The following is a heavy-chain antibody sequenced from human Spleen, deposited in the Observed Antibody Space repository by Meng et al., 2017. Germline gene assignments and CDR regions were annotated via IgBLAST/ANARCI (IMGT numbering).Heavy chain of an antibody. Sequence: QGQMMRVGPGGKKPGASVKVPCKASGYTFAAYWIQWVRQAPGQGLEWMGRINPNTGGTDYAQKFQGRVTMTRDTSITTAHMELSRLTSDDTAVYYCARGGGYDFLTTFYNWYFDLWGRGTLVIVSS. D-gene: IGHD3-9*01. CDR1: GYTFAAYW. CDR2: INPNTGGT. J-gene: IGHJ2*01. CDR3: ARGGGYDFLTTFYNWYFDL. V-gene: IGHV1-2*06.